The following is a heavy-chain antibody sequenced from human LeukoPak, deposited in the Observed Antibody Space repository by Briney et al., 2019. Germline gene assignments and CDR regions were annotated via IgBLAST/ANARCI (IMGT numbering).Heavy chain of an antibody. D-gene: IGHD2-15*01. CDR2: IYPGDSDT. CDR1: GYTFTNYW. Sequence: GESLKISCQGSGYTFTNYWIGWVRQMPGKGLEWMGIIYPGDSDTRYSPSFQGQVTMSADRSISTAYLQRRSLKASDTPMYYCARGTPVATSNTYALDIWGHGTTVTVSS. CDR3: ARGTPVATSNTYALDI. J-gene: IGHJ3*02. V-gene: IGHV5-51*01.